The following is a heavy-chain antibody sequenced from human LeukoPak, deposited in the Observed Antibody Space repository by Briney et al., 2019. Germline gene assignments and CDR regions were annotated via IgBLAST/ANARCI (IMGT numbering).Heavy chain of an antibody. CDR2: IYYSGST. Sequence: TSETLSLTCTVSGGSISSYYWSWIRQPPGKGLEWIGYIYYSGSTYYNPSLKSRVTISVDTSKNKFSLKLSSVTAADTAVYYCAGYEYSSTNFDYWGQGTPVTVSS. J-gene: IGHJ4*02. V-gene: IGHV4-59*08. CDR1: GGSISSYY. D-gene: IGHD6-6*01. CDR3: AGYEYSSTNFDY.